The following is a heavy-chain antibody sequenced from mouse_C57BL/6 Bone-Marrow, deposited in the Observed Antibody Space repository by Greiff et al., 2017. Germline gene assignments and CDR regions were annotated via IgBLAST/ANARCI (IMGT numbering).Heavy chain of an antibody. CDR1: GFTFSSYG. Sequence: EVQLVESGGDLVKPGGSLKLSCAASGFTFSSYGMSWVRQTPDKRLEWVAIISSGGSYTYFPESMKGRFTISRDNAKNTMSLQMDRLECEYTAMYYCTRLFQFAYWDQGTLVTVSA. V-gene: IGHV5-6*01. J-gene: IGHJ3*01. CDR2: ISSGGSYT. CDR3: TRLFQFAY.